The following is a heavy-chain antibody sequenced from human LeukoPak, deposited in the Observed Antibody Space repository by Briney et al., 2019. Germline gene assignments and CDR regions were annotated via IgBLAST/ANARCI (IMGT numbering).Heavy chain of an antibody. CDR1: GFSFSSYW. CDR3: ARGGGHLDC. Sequence: GGSLRLSCAASGFSFSSYWMSWVRQAPGKGLEWVANIKQDGSDRYYLTSVRGRFTISRDNAKNSLFLQMNSLRVEDTAVYYCARGGGHLDCWGQGTLVTVSS. V-gene: IGHV3-7*03. D-gene: IGHD4-23*01. J-gene: IGHJ4*02. CDR2: IKQDGSDR.